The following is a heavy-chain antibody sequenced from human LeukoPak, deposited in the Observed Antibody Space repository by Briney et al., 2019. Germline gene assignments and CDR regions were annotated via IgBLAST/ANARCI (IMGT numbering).Heavy chain of an antibody. CDR3: TTDQDYYDSSGYYRDAFDI. D-gene: IGHD3-22*01. V-gene: IGHV3-15*01. CDR1: GFTFSNAW. J-gene: IGHJ3*02. Sequence: GGSLRLSCAASGFTFSNAWMSWVRQAPGKGLEWVGRIKSKTDGGTTDYAAPVKGRFTISRDDSKNTLYLQMNSLKTEDTAVYYCTTDQDYYDSSGYYRDAFDIWGQGTMVTVSS. CDR2: IKSKTDGGTT.